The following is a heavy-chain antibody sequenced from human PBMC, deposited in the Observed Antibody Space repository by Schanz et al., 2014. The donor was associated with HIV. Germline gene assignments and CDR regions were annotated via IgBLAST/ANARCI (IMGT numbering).Heavy chain of an antibody. Sequence: ESGGGLVQPGGSLRVSCAVSGFTLSGXXXXXVRQAPGKGLEWVSSIRVTGDNTYYADSVKGRFTISRDTSKKTLYLQMNSLRADDTAVYFCAIRTPMVTFGAFDIWGRGTCVTVSS. D-gene: IGHD5-18*01. CDR1: GFTLSGXX. V-gene: IGHV3-23*01. CDR3: AIRTPMVTFGAFDI. J-gene: IGHJ3*02. CDR2: IRVTGDNT.